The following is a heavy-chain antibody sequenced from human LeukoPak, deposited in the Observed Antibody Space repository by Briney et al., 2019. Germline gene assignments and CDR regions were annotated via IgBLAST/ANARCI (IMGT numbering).Heavy chain of an antibody. CDR3: ARGRQAVAGTPFYWYFDL. V-gene: IGHV1-69*04. J-gene: IGHJ2*01. CDR1: GYTFTSYA. Sequence: ASVKVSCKASGYTFTSYAISWVRQAPGQGLEWMGRIIPILGIANYAQKFQGRVTITADKSTSTAYMELSSLRSEDTAVYYCARGRQAVAGTPFYWYFDLWGRGTLVTVSS. CDR2: IIPILGIA. D-gene: IGHD6-19*01.